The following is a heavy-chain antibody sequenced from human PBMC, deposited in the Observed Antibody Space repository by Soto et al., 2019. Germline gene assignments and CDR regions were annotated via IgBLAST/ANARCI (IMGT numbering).Heavy chain of an antibody. CDR2: IRSSAGTT. CDR1: GFTFSTYA. D-gene: IGHD1-1*01. V-gene: IGHV3-23*01. CDR3: AKGVSAWNDCLDY. J-gene: IGHJ4*02. Sequence: GGSLRLSSAASGFTFSTYAMSWVRQAPGKVLEWVSAIRSSAGTTDDADSVKGRFTISRDNSKNTLYLQMNSLRVEDTAIYYCAKGVSAWNDCLDYWGRGTRVTVSS.